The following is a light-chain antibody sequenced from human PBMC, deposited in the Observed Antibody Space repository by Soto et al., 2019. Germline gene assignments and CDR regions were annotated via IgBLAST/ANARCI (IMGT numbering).Light chain of an antibody. CDR3: QQRSNWPPIT. CDR2: DAS. CDR1: QSVSSY. V-gene: IGKV3-11*01. J-gene: IGKJ5*01. Sequence: EIVLTQSPATLYLSPGERATLSCRASQSVSSYLAWYQQKPGQAPRLLIYDASNRATGIPARFSGSGSGTHFTLTISILEPEDFAVYYCQQRSNWPPITFGQGKRLEIK.